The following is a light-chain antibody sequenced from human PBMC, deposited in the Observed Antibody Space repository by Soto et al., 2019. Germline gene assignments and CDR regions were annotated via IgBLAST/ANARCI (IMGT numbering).Light chain of an antibody. Sequence: DIQMTQSPSTLSAYVGDRVTITCRASQTLRTWLAWYQQKPGKAPKLLIYDVSILQSGVPSRFSGSGSGTEFTLTISSLQPDDFATYYCQQYNGYPLTFGGGTKVEFE. CDR3: QQYNGYPLT. CDR2: DVS. V-gene: IGKV1-5*01. CDR1: QTLRTW. J-gene: IGKJ4*01.